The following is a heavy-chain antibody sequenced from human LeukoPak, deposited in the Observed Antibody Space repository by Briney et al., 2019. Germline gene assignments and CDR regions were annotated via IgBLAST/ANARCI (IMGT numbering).Heavy chain of an antibody. J-gene: IGHJ4*02. D-gene: IGHD6-13*01. Sequence: SETLSLTCTVSGGSISSSSYYWGWIRQPPGKGLEWIGSIYYSGSTYYNPSLKSRVTISVDTSKNQFSLKLSSVTAADTAVYYCARDYAGTVGFDYWGQGTLVTVSS. CDR2: IYYSGST. V-gene: IGHV4-39*02. CDR1: GGSISSSSYY. CDR3: ARDYAGTVGFDY.